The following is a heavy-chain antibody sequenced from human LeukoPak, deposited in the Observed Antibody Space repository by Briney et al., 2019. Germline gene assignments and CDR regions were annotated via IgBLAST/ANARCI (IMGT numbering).Heavy chain of an antibody. D-gene: IGHD1-26*01. V-gene: IGHV4-61*01. Sequence: SETLSLTCTVSGGSVSSGSYYWSWIRQPPGKGLEWIGYIYYSGSTNHNPSLKSRVTISVDTSKNQFSLKLSSVTAADTAVYFCARCRSYGADYWGQGTLVTVSS. CDR1: GGSVSSGSYY. J-gene: IGHJ4*02. CDR2: IYYSGST. CDR3: ARCRSYGADY.